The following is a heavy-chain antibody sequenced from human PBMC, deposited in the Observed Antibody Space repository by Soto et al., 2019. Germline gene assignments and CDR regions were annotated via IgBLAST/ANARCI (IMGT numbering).Heavy chain of an antibody. D-gene: IGHD1-26*01. Sequence: EVQLVESGGGLVKPGGSLRLSCAAFGFTFSDYAMSWVRQAPGKGLEWVSSINTNSYYIYYGDSVKGRFTTSRDNAQNSLYLQMNSLRVEDTAVYYCGRRGPAVGVTGPSDYSGQGTLVIVSS. CDR2: INTNSYYI. CDR3: GRRGPAVGVTGPSDY. CDR1: GFTFSDYA. J-gene: IGHJ4*02. V-gene: IGHV3-21*01.